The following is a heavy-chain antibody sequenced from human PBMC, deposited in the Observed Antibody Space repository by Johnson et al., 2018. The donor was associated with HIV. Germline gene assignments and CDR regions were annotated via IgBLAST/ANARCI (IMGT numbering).Heavy chain of an antibody. CDR3: AKDVSVVTPSGSFDI. D-gene: IGHD4-23*01. V-gene: IGHV3-30*18. CDR1: GFTFSNYG. Sequence: MQLVESGGGVVQPGRSLRLSCAASGFTFSNYGMHWVRQAPGKGLEWVAVITFEGSDKYYADSVKGRVTISRDDSKNTLYLRLNSLRPEDSAVYYCAKDVSVVTPSGSFDIWGQGTTVIVSS. CDR2: ITFEGSDK. J-gene: IGHJ3*02.